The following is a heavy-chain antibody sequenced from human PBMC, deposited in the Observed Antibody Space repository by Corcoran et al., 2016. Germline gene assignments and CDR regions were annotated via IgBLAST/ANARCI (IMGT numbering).Heavy chain of an antibody. J-gene: IGHJ6*02. CDR1: GFTFSSYG. Sequence: QVQLVESGGGVVQPGRSLRLSCAASGFTFSSYGMHWVRQAPGKGLEWVAVISYDGSNKYYADSVKGRFTISRDNSKNTLYLQMNSLRAEDTAVYYCAKDPVSSSSMRVGVLDVWGQGTTVTVSS. CDR2: ISYDGSNK. CDR3: AKDPVSSSSMRVGVLDV. D-gene: IGHD6-6*01. V-gene: IGHV3-30*18.